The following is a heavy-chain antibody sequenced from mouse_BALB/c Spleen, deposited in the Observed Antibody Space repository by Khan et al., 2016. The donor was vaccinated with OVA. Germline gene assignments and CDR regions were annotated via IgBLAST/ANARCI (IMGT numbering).Heavy chain of an antibody. V-gene: IGHV3-2*02. CDR2: ISYSGSP. CDR3: ALRSY. D-gene: IGHD1-1*01. CDR1: GYSITSDYA. Sequence: EVQLQESGPGLVKPSQSLSLTCTVTGYSITSDYAWNWIRPFPGNKLEWMGYISYSGSPSYNPSLKSRISITRDTSTNQFFLQLNTVTAEDTATYYCALRSYWGQGTLVTVSA. J-gene: IGHJ3*01.